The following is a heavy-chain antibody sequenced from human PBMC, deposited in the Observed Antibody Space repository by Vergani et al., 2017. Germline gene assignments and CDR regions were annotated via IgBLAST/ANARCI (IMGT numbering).Heavy chain of an antibody. V-gene: IGHV4-39*01. J-gene: IGHJ4*02. CDR2: IKHSGST. CDR3: ARQRVGSRPRWY. Sequence: QLQLQESGPGLVKPSETLSLICTVSGGSINPSSSFWGWIRQSPGKGLEWIGEIKHSGSTYYNPSLKSRVTISVDTSKNQFSLKLSSVTAADTAVYYCARQRVGSRPRWYWGQGTLVTVSS. D-gene: IGHD1-26*01. CDR1: GGSINPSSSF.